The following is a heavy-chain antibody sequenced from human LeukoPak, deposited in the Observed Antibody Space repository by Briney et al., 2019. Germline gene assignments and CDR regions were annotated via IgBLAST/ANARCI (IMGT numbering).Heavy chain of an antibody. CDR2: INLGAGGT. D-gene: IGHD2-15*01. V-gene: IGHV3-23*01. J-gene: IGHJ4*02. CDR3: AKERGWDY. CDR1: GFTFSAYP. Sequence: GGSLRLSCAASGFTFSAYPMTWVRQAPGKGLEWVSTINLGAGGTYYADSVKGRFTISRDISQNTLYLQMNSLRVEDTAVYYCAKERGWDYWGQGTLVTVSS.